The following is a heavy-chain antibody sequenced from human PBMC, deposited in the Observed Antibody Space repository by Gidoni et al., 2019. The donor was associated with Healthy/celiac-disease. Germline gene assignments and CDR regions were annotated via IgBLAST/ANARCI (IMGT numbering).Heavy chain of an antibody. J-gene: IGHJ4*02. Sequence: EVQLVESGGGLVQPGRSLRLSCAASGFTFDDYAMHWVRQAPGKGLEWVSGISWNSGSIGYADSVKGRFTISRDNAKNSLYLQMNSLRAEDTALYYCAKDLWDSSSWSPFDYWGQGTLVTVSS. CDR2: ISWNSGSI. CDR1: GFTFDDYA. V-gene: IGHV3-9*01. D-gene: IGHD6-13*01. CDR3: AKDLWDSSSWSPFDY.